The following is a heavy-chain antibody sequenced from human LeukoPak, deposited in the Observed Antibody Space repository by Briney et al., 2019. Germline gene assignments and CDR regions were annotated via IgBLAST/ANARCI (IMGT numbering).Heavy chain of an antibody. J-gene: IGHJ4*02. V-gene: IGHV4-39*07. CDR2: IYHSGST. CDR3: AREMGSGIKRSHDY. D-gene: IGHD1-26*01. CDR1: GGSISSSNYY. Sequence: PSETLSLTCTVSGGSISSSNYYWGWIRQPPGKGLEWIGSIYHSGSTYYNPSLKSRVTISVDTSKNQFSLKLSSVTAADTAVYYCAREMGSGIKRSHDYWGQGTLVTVSS.